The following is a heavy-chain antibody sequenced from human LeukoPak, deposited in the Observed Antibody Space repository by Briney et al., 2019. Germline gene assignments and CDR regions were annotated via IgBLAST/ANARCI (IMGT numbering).Heavy chain of an antibody. J-gene: IGHJ6*02. Sequence: SGTLSLTCAVSGGSISSSNWWSWVRQPPGKGLEWIGEIYHSGSTNYNPSLKSRVTISVDKSKNQFSLKLSSVTAADTAVYYCARSAMRPYYYYYYGMDVWGQGTTVTVSS. CDR1: GGSISSSNW. D-gene: IGHD2-2*01. CDR2: IYHSGST. CDR3: ARSAMRPYYYYYYGMDV. V-gene: IGHV4-4*02.